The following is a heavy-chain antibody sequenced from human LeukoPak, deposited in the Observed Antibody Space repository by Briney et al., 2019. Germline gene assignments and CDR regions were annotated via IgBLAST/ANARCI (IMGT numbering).Heavy chain of an antibody. D-gene: IGHD4-17*01. CDR2: ISSSSDYI. Sequence: KPGGSLRLSCAASGFTFSSYGMHWVRQAPGKGLEWVSSISSSSDYIYYADSVKGRFTISRDNAKNSLSLQMNSLRAGDTAVYYCARAAGYGDYRCFDYWGQGTLVTVSS. CDR3: ARAAGYGDYRCFDY. J-gene: IGHJ4*02. V-gene: IGHV3-21*01. CDR1: GFTFSSYG.